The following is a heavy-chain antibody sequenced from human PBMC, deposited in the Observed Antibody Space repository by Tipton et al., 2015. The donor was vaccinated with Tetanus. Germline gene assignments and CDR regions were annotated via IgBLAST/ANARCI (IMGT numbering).Heavy chain of an antibody. D-gene: IGHD3-10*01. V-gene: IGHV3-21*06. CDR3: ASGSSLDY. CDR2: ISSTTRYT. CDR1: GFTFSSYR. J-gene: IGHJ4*02. Sequence: SLRLSCKVSGFTFSSYRMNWVRQAPGKGLEWVSSISSTTRYTDYADSVKGRFTISRDNAKNSVYLQMNSLRVEDTAVYYCASGSSLDYWGQGTLVTVSS.